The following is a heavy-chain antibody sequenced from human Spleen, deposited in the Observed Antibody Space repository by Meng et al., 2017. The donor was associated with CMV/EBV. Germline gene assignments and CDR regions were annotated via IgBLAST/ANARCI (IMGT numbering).Heavy chain of an antibody. J-gene: IGHJ6*02. D-gene: IGHD1-7*01. CDR1: GGTFSSYA. CDR2: IIPIFGTA. Sequence: SSEQVSCQASGGTFSSYAISWVRQAPGQGLEWMGGIIPIFGTANYAQKFQGRVKITTDESTSTAYMELSSLRSEDTAVYYCARAPDLSLELPEYGMDVWGQGTTVTVSS. V-gene: IGHV1-69*05. CDR3: ARAPDLSLELPEYGMDV.